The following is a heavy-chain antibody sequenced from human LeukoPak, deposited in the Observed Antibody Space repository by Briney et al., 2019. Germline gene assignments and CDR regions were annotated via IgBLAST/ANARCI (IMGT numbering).Heavy chain of an antibody. Sequence: GSLRLSCAASGFTFSSYAMSWVRQPPGKGLEWSPGISGSGGDTYYADSVKGRFTVSRDNSENTLFLHMNSLRAEDTAVYYCARMGGYSYGLYYFDYWGQGTLVTASS. D-gene: IGHD5-18*01. CDR2: ISGSGGDT. CDR3: ARMGGYSYGLYYFDY. CDR1: GFTFSSYA. J-gene: IGHJ4*02. V-gene: IGHV3-23*01.